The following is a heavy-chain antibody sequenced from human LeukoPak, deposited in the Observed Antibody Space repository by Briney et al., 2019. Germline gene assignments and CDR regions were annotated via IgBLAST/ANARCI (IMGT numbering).Heavy chain of an antibody. D-gene: IGHD6-6*01. J-gene: IGHJ4*02. Sequence: SETLSLTCDVYSGSFSGNYWSWIRQPPGEGLEWIGEINHSGSTNYNPSLKSRVTLSVDTSKNQASLKLTSVSAADTAVYYCALRNGHSSSSGDYWGQGTLVTVSS. CDR1: SGSFSGNY. CDR3: ALRNGHSSSSGDY. CDR2: INHSGST. V-gene: IGHV4-34*01.